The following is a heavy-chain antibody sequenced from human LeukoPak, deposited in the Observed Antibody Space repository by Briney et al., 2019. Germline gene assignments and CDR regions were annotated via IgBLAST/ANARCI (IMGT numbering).Heavy chain of an antibody. D-gene: IGHD5-18*01. Sequence: SETLSLTCAVYGGSFSGYYWSWIRQPPGKGLEWIGEINHSGSTNYNPSLKSRVTISVDTSKDQFSLKLSSVTAADTAVYYCARRYSYGYRGFDPWGQGTLVTVSS. V-gene: IGHV4-34*01. J-gene: IGHJ5*02. CDR1: GGSFSGYY. CDR3: ARRYSYGYRGFDP. CDR2: INHSGST.